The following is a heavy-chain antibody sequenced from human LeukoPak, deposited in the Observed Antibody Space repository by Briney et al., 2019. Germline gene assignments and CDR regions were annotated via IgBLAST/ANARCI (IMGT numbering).Heavy chain of an antibody. V-gene: IGHV3-13*01. CDR3: ARATVIGNAPVPGYMDV. Sequence: GGSLRLSCAASGFTFSTYDMHWVRQVSGKGLEWVSSIGTIGDTFYPGSVKGRFTISRENAKNSLYLQMNGLRAGDTAVYYCARATVIGNAPVPGYMDVWGKGTTDTVSS. D-gene: IGHD2-21*01. CDR2: IGTIGDT. J-gene: IGHJ6*03. CDR1: GFTFSTYD.